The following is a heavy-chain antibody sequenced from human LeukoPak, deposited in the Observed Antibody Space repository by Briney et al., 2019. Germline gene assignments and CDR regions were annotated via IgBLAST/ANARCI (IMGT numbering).Heavy chain of an antibody. Sequence: GGSLRLSCAASGFTFSSYWMHWVRQAPGKGLEWVSRINTGGSLITYADSVKGRFTISRDNAKNTLYMQMNSLRAEDTAVYYCGRGGSSTTNYWRDPWGQGTLVTVSS. CDR3: GRGGSSTTNYWRDP. V-gene: IGHV3-74*01. J-gene: IGHJ5*02. CDR1: GFTFSSYW. CDR2: INTGGSLI. D-gene: IGHD2-2*01.